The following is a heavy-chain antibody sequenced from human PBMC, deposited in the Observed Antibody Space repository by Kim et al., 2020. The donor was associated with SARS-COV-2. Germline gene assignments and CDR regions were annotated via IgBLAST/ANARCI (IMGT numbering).Heavy chain of an antibody. CDR2: IDPSDSYT. CDR3: ARTPRIAVAEIYYYYGMDV. V-gene: IGHV5-10-1*01. Sequence: GESLKISCKGSGYSFTSYWISWVRQMPGKGLEWMGRIDPSDSYTNYSPSFQGHVTISADKSISTAYLQWSSLKASDTAMYYCARTPRIAVAEIYYYYGMDVWGQGTTVTVSS. D-gene: IGHD6-19*01. CDR1: GYSFTSYW. J-gene: IGHJ6*02.